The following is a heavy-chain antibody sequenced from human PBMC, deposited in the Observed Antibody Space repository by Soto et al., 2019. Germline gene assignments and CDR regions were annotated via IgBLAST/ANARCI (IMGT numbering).Heavy chain of an antibody. V-gene: IGHV3-30*03. CDR3: ARGPSGQRDYFDY. Sequence: QVQLVESGGGVVQPGRSLRLSCAASGFTFSSYGMHWVRQAPGKGLEWVAVISYDGSNKYYADSVKGRFTISRDNSKNTLYLQMNSLRAEDTAVYYCARGPSGQRDYFDYWGQGTLVTVSS. CDR1: GFTFSSYG. D-gene: IGHD3-3*01. J-gene: IGHJ4*02. CDR2: ISYDGSNK.